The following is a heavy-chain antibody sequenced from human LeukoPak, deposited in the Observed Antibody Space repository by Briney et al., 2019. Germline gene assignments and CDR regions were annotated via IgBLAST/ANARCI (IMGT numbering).Heavy chain of an antibody. D-gene: IGHD1-26*01. CDR3: AREYSGSYDAFDI. CDR1: GFTFSSYS. Sequence: GGSLRLSCAVSGFTFSSYSMSWVRQAPGKGLEWVSSISSSGTYKYYADSVKGRFTISRDNAKNSLYLQMNSLRAEDTAVYYCAREYSGSYDAFDIWGQGTMVTVSS. J-gene: IGHJ3*02. V-gene: IGHV3-21*01. CDR2: ISSSGTYK.